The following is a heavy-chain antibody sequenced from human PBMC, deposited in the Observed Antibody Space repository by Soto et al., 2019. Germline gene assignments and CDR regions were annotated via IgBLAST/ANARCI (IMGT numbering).Heavy chain of an antibody. Sequence: QVQLVQSGTEVKKPGASVKVSCKASGYTFLDFYIHWVRQAPGQGLEWMGFINPSGGGPTYTQQFQGSLTMIRDTSTSTVYLELITLRSEDTAIYYCARDKPFSADVWGQGTLVT. D-gene: IGHD3-3*02. CDR2: INPSGGGP. CDR3: ARDKPFSADV. V-gene: IGHV1-46*01. CDR1: GYTFLDFY. J-gene: IGHJ4*02.